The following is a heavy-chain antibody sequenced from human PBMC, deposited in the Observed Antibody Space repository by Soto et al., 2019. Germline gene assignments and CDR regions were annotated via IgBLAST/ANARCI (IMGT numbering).Heavy chain of an antibody. D-gene: IGHD3-10*01. CDR2: IIPIFGIK. CDR3: AKEAGDH. CDR1: GGTFNTYA. Sequence: QMQLVQSGAEVKERGSSVKISCKTSGGTFNTYALTWVRQAPGQGLEWIGGIIPIFGIKNVAQRFQGRVTITADESLTTAYMEMTSLRSDDTAVDYCAKEAGDHWGQGTLVTVSS. J-gene: IGHJ4*02. V-gene: IGHV1-69*01.